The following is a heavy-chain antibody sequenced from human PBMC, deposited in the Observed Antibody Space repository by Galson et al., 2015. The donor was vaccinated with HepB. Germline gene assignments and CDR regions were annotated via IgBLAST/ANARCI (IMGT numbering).Heavy chain of an antibody. CDR3: ARDSGSGSYYGL. CDR2: INPHSGAT. V-gene: IGHV1-2*04. J-gene: IGHJ4*02. CDR1: GYTFTGYY. Sequence: SVKVSCKASGYTFTGYYIHWVRQAPGQGLEWLGWINPHSGATNYAQKFQDWVTMTRDTYITTAYMELRRLRSDDTAVYYCARDSGSGSYYGLWGQGTRITVSS. D-gene: IGHD3-10*01.